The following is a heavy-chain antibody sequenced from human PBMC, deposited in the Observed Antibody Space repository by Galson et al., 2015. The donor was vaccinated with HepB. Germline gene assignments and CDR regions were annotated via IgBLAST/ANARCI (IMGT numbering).Heavy chain of an antibody. CDR1: GYIFTMYW. Sequence: QSGAEVKKPGESLKISCKASGYIFTMYWIGWVRQMPDKGLEWMGIIYPGDSDTTYSPSLQGQVTISADKSTSTAYLQLSSLKASDTATYYCVRQIRGDHRSAGLGLFDPWGQGTLVTVSS. V-gene: IGHV5-51*03. CDR2: IYPGDSDT. J-gene: IGHJ5*02. D-gene: IGHD3/OR15-3a*01. CDR3: VRQIRGDHRSAGLGLFDP.